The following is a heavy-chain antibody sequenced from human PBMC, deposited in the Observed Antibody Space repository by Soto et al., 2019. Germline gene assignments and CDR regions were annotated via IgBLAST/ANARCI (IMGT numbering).Heavy chain of an antibody. V-gene: IGHV4-30-4*01. D-gene: IGHD3-22*01. CDR1: GGSISSGDYY. Sequence: SETLSLTCTVSGGSISSGDYYWSWIRQPPGKGLEWIGYIYYSGSTYYNPSLKSRVTISVDTSKNQFSLKLSSVTAADTAVYYCARVTYYDSSGDYWGQGTLVTVSS. J-gene: IGHJ4*02. CDR2: IYYSGST. CDR3: ARVTYYDSSGDY.